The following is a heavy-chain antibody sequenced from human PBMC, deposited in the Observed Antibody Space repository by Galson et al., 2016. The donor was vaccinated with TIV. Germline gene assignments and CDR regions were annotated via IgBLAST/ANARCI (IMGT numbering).Heavy chain of an antibody. Sequence: CAISGDSVSGNTAAWNWVRQSPSRGLEWLGRTYYTSKWNTDYAVSVKGRIIIRPDTSMNQVSLQLSSVIPDDTAMYYCSRGNWNYGMGGAMGVWGRGTTVTVSS. V-gene: IGHV6-1*01. CDR1: GDSVSGNTAA. CDR2: TYYTSKWNT. D-gene: IGHD1-7*01. J-gene: IGHJ6*02. CDR3: SRGNWNYGMGGAMGV.